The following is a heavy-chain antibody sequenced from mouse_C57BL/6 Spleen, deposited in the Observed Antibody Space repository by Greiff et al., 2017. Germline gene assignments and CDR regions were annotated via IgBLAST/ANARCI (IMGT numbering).Heavy chain of an antibody. J-gene: IGHJ1*03. Sequence: EVKLMESGGGLVKPGGSLKLSCAASGFTFSDYGMHWVRQAPEKGLEWVAYISSGSSTIYYADTVKGRFTISRDNAKNTLFLQMTSLRSEDTAMYYCAREEDYYGSYWYFDVWGTGTTVTVSS. D-gene: IGHD1-1*01. V-gene: IGHV5-17*01. CDR2: ISSGSSTI. CDR3: AREEDYYGSYWYFDV. CDR1: GFTFSDYG.